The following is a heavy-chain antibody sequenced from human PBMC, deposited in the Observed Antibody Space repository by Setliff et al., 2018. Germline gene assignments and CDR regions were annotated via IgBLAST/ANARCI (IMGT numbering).Heavy chain of an antibody. J-gene: IGHJ4*02. D-gene: IGHD3-3*01. CDR3: SRLVRFCIRTSCQRLSGGEF. V-gene: IGHV1-18*01. CDR2: ISGHNGNT. CDR1: GYTFNDYG. Sequence: ASVKVSCKTSGYTFNDYGIAWVRQAPGQGPEWMGWISGHNGNTYYSPKFDGRVTLTTDTSTSTAYMELRSLESDDTAVYYCSRLVRFCIRTSCQRLSGGEFWGQGTLVTVSS.